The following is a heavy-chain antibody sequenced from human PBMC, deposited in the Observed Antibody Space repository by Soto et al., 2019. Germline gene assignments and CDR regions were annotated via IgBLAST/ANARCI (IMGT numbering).Heavy chain of an antibody. D-gene: IGHD4-17*01. V-gene: IGHV2-5*01. CDR2: IYWNDDK. CDR3: PHIDYTDSINHSLDY. CDR1: GFSVATTGVG. J-gene: IGHJ4*02. Sequence: FDPTLLNPTATLTLTCTFSGFSVATTGVGVDWVRQPPGKALEFLAVIYWNDDKRYSPSLRNRLTITKNDSRNQVVLKMTDMDPVDTATYYCPHIDYTDSINHSLDYSGE.